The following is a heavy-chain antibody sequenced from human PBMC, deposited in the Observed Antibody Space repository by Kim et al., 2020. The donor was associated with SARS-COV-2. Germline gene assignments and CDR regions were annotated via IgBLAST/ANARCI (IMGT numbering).Heavy chain of an antibody. CDR2: ISDDGSNK. CDR1: GFTFSSYA. J-gene: IGHJ4*02. D-gene: IGHD3-22*01. Sequence: GGSLRLSCAASGFTFSSYAMHWVRQAPGKGLEWVAVISDDGSNKYYADSVKGRFTISRDNSKNTLYLQMNSLRAEDTAVYYCARGHVARSGYSYWGQGALVTVSS. V-gene: IGHV3-30-3*01. CDR3: ARGHVARSGYSY.